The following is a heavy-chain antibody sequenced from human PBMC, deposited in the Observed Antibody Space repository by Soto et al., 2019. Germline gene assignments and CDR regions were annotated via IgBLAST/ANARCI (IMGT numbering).Heavy chain of an antibody. D-gene: IGHD3-22*01. CDR1: GYTFTGYY. CDR2: ISAYNGNT. J-gene: IGHJ4*02. Sequence: GASVKLSCKASGYTFTGYYMRWVRQAPGQGLEWMGWISAYNGNTNYAQNLQGRVTMTTDTSTSTAYMELRSLRSDDTAVYYCARITYDSPTGFDYWGQGTLVTVSS. CDR3: ARITYDSPTGFDY. V-gene: IGHV1-18*04.